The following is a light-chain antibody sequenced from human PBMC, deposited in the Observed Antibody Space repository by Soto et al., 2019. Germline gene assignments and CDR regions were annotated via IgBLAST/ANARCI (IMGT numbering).Light chain of an antibody. J-gene: IGKJ4*01. CDR2: GAS. Sequence: EIVLTQSPGTLSLSPGERATLSCRASQSVSSSYLAWYQQQPGQAPRLLIYGASSRATGIPDRFSGSGSGRDFTLTISRLEPEDFQMYYCQQYGSSPLTFGGGTKVEIK. CDR1: QSVSSSY. CDR3: QQYGSSPLT. V-gene: IGKV3-20*01.